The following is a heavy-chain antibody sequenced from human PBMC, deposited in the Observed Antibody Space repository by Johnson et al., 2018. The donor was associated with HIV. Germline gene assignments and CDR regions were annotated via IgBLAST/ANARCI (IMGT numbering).Heavy chain of an antibody. V-gene: IGHV3-20*04. Sequence: VQLVESGGGVERPGGSLRLSCAASGFTFDDYDMSWVRQAPGKGLEWVSGICRNGGSAAYADSVKGRFTISRDNAKNSLYLQMNTLRVADTAFYYCARESGQAFDVWGQGTMVTVSS. CDR1: GFTFDDYD. CDR3: ARESGQAFDV. J-gene: IGHJ3*01. D-gene: IGHD6-25*01. CDR2: ICRNGGSA.